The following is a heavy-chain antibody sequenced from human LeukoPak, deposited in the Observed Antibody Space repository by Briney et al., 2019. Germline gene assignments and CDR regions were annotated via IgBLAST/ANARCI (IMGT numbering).Heavy chain of an antibody. D-gene: IGHD2-2*01. CDR1: GGFISSYY. CDR3: AIMPDY. V-gene: IGHV4-59*01. Sequence: PSETLSLTCTVSGGFISSYYWSWIRQPPGKGLEWIGYIYYRGSTNYNPSLKSRVTISVDTSKNQFSLKLSSVTAADTAVYYCAIMPDYWGQGTLVTVSS. J-gene: IGHJ4*02. CDR2: IYYRGST.